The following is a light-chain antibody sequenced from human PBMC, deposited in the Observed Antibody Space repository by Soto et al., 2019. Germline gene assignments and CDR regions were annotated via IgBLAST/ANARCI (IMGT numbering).Light chain of an antibody. J-gene: IGKJ1*01. Sequence: DIQMTQSPSSLSASVGDRVTITCRASQSISSYLNWYQQKPGKAPKLLIYAASSLQSGVPSRFSGRGSGTDLTLTISSLQPEDFATYYCQQSYSTLWTFGQGTKVEIK. V-gene: IGKV1-39*01. CDR3: QQSYSTLWT. CDR2: AAS. CDR1: QSISSY.